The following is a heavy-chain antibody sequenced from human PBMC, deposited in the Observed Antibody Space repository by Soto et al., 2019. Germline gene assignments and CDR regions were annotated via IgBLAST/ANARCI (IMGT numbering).Heavy chain of an antibody. CDR1: GGSIISYY. V-gene: IGHV4-59*01. J-gene: IGHJ4*02. D-gene: IGHD3-10*01. CDR2: IYYSGST. CDR3: ARAQGAESGFGEN. Sequence: PAETLSLTCTVSGGSIISYYCIFIRQAPFKGLERIVYIYYSGSTNYNPSLKSRVTISVDTSKNQFSLKLSSVTAADTAVYYCARAQGAESGFGENWGQGTLVTVSS.